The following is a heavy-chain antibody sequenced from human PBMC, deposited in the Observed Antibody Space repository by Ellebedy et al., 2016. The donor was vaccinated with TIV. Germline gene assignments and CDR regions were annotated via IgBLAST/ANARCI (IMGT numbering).Heavy chain of an antibody. CDR2: ISYTGST. J-gene: IGHJ4*02. Sequence: SETLSLXCTVSGGLMSTNYWSWIRQPPGKGLEWLGYISYTGSTNYSPSLNSRVTISVDTSKNQFSLKLTSVTAADTAVYYCAAEVTMVRGLIVHWGQGTLVTVSS. CDR1: GGLMSTNY. CDR3: AAEVTMVRGLIVH. D-gene: IGHD3-10*01. V-gene: IGHV4-59*01.